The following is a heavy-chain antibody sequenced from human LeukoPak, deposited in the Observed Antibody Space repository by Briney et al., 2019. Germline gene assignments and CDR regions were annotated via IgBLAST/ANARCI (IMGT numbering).Heavy chain of an antibody. Sequence: SETLSLTCTVSGGSISSYYWSWIRQPPGKGLEWIGYIYYSGSTNYNPSLKSRVTISVDTSKNQFSLKLSSVTAADTALYYCARPRLYCSSTSCYGEYFQHWGQGTLVTVSS. CDR3: ARPRLYCSSTSCYGEYFQH. J-gene: IGHJ1*01. CDR2: IYYSGST. CDR1: GGSISSYY. V-gene: IGHV4-59*12. D-gene: IGHD2-2*01.